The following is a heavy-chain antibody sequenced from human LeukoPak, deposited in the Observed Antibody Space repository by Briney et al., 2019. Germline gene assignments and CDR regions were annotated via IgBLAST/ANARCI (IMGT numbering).Heavy chain of an antibody. J-gene: IGHJ4*02. CDR2: ISASGTGT. D-gene: IGHD5/OR15-5a*01. Sequence: GGSLRHSCAASGFTFSTYPMGWVRQPPGKGLEWVSCISASGTGTYYAGPVKGRFTISRDNSKNMVYLQMDNLRPDDTAMFYCAKSRVSTTVAMFHYWGQGALLTVSS. V-gene: IGHV3-23*01. CDR1: GFTFSTYP. CDR3: AKSRVSTTVAMFHY.